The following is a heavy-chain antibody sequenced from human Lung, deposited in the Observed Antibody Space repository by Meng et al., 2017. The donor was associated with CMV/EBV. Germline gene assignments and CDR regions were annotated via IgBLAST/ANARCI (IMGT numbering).Heavy chain of an antibody. V-gene: IGHV3-48*03. J-gene: IGHJ3*02. Sequence: GESLKISCAASGFTFSSYEMNWVRQAPGKGLEWVSYISSSGSTMYYADSVKGRFTISRDNAKNSRYLQMNSLRVEDTAVYYCARRSGSYGNAFDIWGQGTXVTVAS. CDR1: GFTFSSYE. CDR3: ARRSGSYGNAFDI. D-gene: IGHD1-26*01. CDR2: ISSSGSTM.